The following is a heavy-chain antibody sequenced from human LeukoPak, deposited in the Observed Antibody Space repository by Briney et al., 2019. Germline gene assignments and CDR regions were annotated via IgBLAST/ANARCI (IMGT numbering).Heavy chain of an antibody. D-gene: IGHD5-12*01. CDR3: ANINGGRGYSGYDDQYYYYMDV. V-gene: IGHV3-30*04. Sequence: GGSLRLSCAASGFTFSSYAMHWVRQAPGKGLEWVAVISYDGSNKYYADSVKGRFTISRDNSKNTLYLQMNSLRAEDTAVYYCANINGGRGYSGYDDQYYYYMDVWGKGTTVTISS. J-gene: IGHJ6*03. CDR1: GFTFSSYA. CDR2: ISYDGSNK.